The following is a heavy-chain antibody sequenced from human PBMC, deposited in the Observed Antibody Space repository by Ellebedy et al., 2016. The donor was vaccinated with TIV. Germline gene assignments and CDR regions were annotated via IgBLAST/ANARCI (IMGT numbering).Heavy chain of an antibody. CDR1: GFTFSSYA. J-gene: IGHJ3*02. CDR3: ARELSGVGQAFDI. D-gene: IGHD1-26*01. V-gene: IGHV3-23*01. Sequence: GESLKISCAASGFTFSSYAMSWVRQAPGKGLEWVSAISGSGGSTYYADSVKGRFTISRDNSKNTLYLQMYSLRAEDTAVYYCARELSGVGQAFDIWGQGTTVTVS. CDR2: ISGSGGST.